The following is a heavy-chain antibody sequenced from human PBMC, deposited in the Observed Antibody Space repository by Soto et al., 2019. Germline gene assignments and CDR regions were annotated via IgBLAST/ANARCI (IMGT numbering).Heavy chain of an antibody. J-gene: IGHJ6*02. CDR3: AREGEVTQYYYYYYGMDV. CDR1: GYRFTSYG. Sequence: QVQLVQSGAEVKKPGASVKVSCKASGYRFTSYGISWVRQAPGQGLEWMGWISVDNGNTNYAQKFQGRVTMTTDTSTTTAYMELRRLRSADTAVYYCAREGEVTQYYYYYYGMDVWGQGTTVTVSS. V-gene: IGHV1-18*01. D-gene: IGHD2-21*02. CDR2: ISVDNGNT.